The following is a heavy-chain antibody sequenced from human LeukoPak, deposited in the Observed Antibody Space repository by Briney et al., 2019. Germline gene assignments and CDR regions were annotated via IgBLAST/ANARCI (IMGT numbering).Heavy chain of an antibody. Sequence: GGSLRLSCAASGFTVTNIYMTWVRQAPGKGLEWVSVIYSGGSTYYADSVKGRFTISRDNSKNTLYLQMNSLRAEDTAVYHCARVDSRTAQFDYWGQGTLVTVSS. V-gene: IGHV3-66*01. D-gene: IGHD6-13*01. CDR3: ARVDSRTAQFDY. CDR1: GFTVTNIY. J-gene: IGHJ4*02. CDR2: IYSGGST.